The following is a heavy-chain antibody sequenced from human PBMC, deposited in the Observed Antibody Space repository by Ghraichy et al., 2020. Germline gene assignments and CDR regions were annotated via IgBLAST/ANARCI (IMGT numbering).Heavy chain of an antibody. Sequence: ASVKVSCKTSGYTFTNYDLNWVRQATGQGLEWMGWMNPDSGATGYAQNIQGRVTMTRSASISTAYLELSSLRSEDTAVYYCVRNLVRGGVTSDYWGQGALVPCSS. D-gene: IGHD3-10*01. V-gene: IGHV1-8*01. CDR3: VRNLVRGGVTSDY. CDR1: GYTFTNYD. J-gene: IGHJ4*02. CDR2: MNPDSGAT.